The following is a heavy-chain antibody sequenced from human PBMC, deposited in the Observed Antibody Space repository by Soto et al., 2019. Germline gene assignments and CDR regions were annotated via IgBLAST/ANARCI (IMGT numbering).Heavy chain of an antibody. D-gene: IGHD2-21*01. CDR3: ARGEPFWWVPADY. J-gene: IGHJ4*02. V-gene: IGHV1-3*01. CDR2: INAGDGNT. Sequence: QVQLVQSGAEVKKPGASVKVSCKASGYTFTSYAMHWVRQAPGQRLEWMGWINAGDGNTKYSQKFQGRVTITRDTSASKAYMELSRLRSEDTAVYYCARGEPFWWVPADYWGQGTLVTVSS. CDR1: GYTFTSYA.